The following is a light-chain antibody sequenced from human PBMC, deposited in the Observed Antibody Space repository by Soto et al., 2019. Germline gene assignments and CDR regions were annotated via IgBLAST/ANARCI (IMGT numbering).Light chain of an antibody. CDR3: QQYNNWPPQ. V-gene: IGKV3-15*01. Sequence: EIVMTQSPATLSVSPGERATLSCRASQSVSSNLAWYQQKPGQAPRLLIYGASTRATGIPARFSGSGSGTEFTLTISSLQSEDFAVYYCQQYNNWPPQFDQGTKVDIK. J-gene: IGKJ1*01. CDR1: QSVSSN. CDR2: GAS.